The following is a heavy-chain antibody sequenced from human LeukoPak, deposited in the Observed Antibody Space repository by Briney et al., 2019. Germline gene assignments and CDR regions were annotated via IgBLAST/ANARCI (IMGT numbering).Heavy chain of an antibody. V-gene: IGHV3-23*01. J-gene: IGHJ4*02. D-gene: IGHD5-24*01. CDR1: GFTFSSYA. CDR3: AKGGDGYTKNYFDY. CDR2: ISGSGGST. Sequence: GGSLRLSCAASGFTFSSYAMSWVRQAPGKGLEWVSAISGSGGSTYYADSVEGRFTISRDNSKNTLYLQMNSLRAEDTAVYYCAKGGDGYTKNYFDYWGQGTLVTVSS.